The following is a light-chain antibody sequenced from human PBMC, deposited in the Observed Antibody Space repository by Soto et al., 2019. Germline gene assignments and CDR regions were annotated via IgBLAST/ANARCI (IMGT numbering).Light chain of an antibody. CDR2: EVS. J-gene: IGLJ1*01. Sequence: QSALTKPASVSGSPGQSITISCTGTSSDVGGYNYFSWYQQHPGKAPKLMIYEVSNRPSGVSNRFSGSKSGNTASLTISGLQAEDEADYYCSSYTSSSTHYVFGTGTKVTVL. V-gene: IGLV2-14*01. CDR1: SSDVGGYNY. CDR3: SSYTSSSTHYV.